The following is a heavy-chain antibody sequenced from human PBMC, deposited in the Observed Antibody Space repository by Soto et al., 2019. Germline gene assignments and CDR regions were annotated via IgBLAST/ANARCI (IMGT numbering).Heavy chain of an antibody. D-gene: IGHD3-10*01. Sequence: SETLSLTCTVSGGSISSGGYYWNWIRQHPGKGLEWIGYIYYSGSTYYNPSLKSRVTISVDTSKNQFSLKLSSVTAADTAVYYCAKAIGGSGSYPRWVNYWGQGTLVTVSS. J-gene: IGHJ4*02. CDR1: GGSISSGGYY. CDR2: IYYSGST. V-gene: IGHV4-31*03. CDR3: AKAIGGSGSYPRWVNY.